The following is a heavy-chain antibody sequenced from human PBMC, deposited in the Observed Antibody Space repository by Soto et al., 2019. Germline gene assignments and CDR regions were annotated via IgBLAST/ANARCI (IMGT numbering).Heavy chain of an antibody. J-gene: IGHJ3*02. V-gene: IGHV3-30-3*01. CDR3: AREEAI. CDR2: ISYDGSNK. CDR1: GFTFSSYA. Sequence: QVQLVESGGGVVQPGRSLRLSCAASGFTFSSYAMHWVRQAPGKGLEWVAVISYDGSNKYYADSVKGRFTISRDNSKNTLYLQMNSLRAEDTAVYYCAREEAIWGQGTMVTVSS.